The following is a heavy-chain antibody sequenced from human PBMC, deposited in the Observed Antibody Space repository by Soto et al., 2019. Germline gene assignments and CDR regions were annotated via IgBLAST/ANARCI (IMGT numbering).Heavy chain of an antibody. D-gene: IGHD6-13*01. J-gene: IGHJ5*02. Sequence: QVQLQESGPGLVKPSETLSLTCTVSGGSISSYYWSWIRQPPGKGLEWIGYIYYSGSTNYNPSLKSRVTIXXDXSXXQFSLKLSSVTAADTAVYYCARSELAAAGLYWFDPWGQGTLVTVSS. CDR2: IYYSGST. CDR3: ARSELAAAGLYWFDP. V-gene: IGHV4-59*01. CDR1: GGSISSYY.